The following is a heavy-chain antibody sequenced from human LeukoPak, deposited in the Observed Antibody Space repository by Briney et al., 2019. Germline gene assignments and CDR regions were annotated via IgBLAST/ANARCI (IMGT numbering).Heavy chain of an antibody. CDR2: INAGNGNT. J-gene: IGHJ4*02. D-gene: IGHD5-12*01. V-gene: IGHV1-3*03. CDR3: ARGYSGYGTYDY. CDR1: GYTFTSYA. Sequence: ASVKVSCKASGYTFTSYAMHWVRQAPGQRLEWMGWINAGNGNTKYSQEFQGRVTITRNTSISTAYMELSSLRSEDTAVYYCARGYSGYGTYDYWGQGTLVTVSS.